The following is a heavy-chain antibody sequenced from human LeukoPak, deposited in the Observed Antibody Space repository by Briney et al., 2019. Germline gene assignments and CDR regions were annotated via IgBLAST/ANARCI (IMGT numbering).Heavy chain of an antibody. CDR3: ARDGSPRYCSGGSCYREHDY. Sequence: GSSVKVSCKASGGTFSSYAISWVRQAPGQGLEWMGRIIPILGIANYAQKFQGRVTITADKSTSTAYMELSRLRSDDTAVYYCARDGSPRYCSGGSCYREHDYWGQGTLVTVSS. V-gene: IGHV1-69*04. CDR2: IIPILGIA. D-gene: IGHD2-15*01. J-gene: IGHJ4*02. CDR1: GGTFSSYA.